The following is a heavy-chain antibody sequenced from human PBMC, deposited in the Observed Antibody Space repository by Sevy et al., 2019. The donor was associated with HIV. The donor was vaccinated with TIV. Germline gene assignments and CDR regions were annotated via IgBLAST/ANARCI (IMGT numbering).Heavy chain of an antibody. J-gene: IGHJ4*02. V-gene: IGHV1-18*01. CDR2: IRTLNVNR. D-gene: IGHD2-2*01. CDR1: GYTFTSYG. CDR3: ARDDCSSLSCHGSLLY. Sequence: ASVKVSCKASGYTFTSYGISWVRQAPGQGLEWLGWIRTLNVNRNNAQRFQGRVTMTTDTSTGTASMQLRSLRSDDTAVYYCARDDCSSLSCHGSLLYWGQGTLVTVSS.